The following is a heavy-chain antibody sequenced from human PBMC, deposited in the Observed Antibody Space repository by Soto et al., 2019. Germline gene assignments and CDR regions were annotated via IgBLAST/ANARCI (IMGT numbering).Heavy chain of an antibody. CDR3: GKVLVGATGHTDSDS. Sequence: PSETLSLTCTVSGGAIYRSGYYWGWIRQPPGRGLEWIGNIDYNGVTYSNTSLKSRVTISRDTSKNQFSLKLTSVTAADTALYYCGKVLVGATGHTDSDSWGPGTLVTXSS. CDR1: GGAIYRSGYY. CDR2: IDYNGVT. D-gene: IGHD2-15*01. J-gene: IGHJ4*02. V-gene: IGHV4-39*01.